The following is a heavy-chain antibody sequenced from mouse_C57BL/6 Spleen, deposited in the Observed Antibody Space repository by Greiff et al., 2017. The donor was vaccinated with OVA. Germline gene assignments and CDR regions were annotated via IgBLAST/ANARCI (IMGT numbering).Heavy chain of an antibody. Sequence: VQLQQSGTELVKPGASVKLSCKASGYTFTSYWMHWVKQRPGQGLEWIGNINPSNGGTNYNEKFKSKATLTVDKSSSTAYMQLSSLTSEDSAVYYCARKGYSNYGAWFAYWGQGTLVTVSA. D-gene: IGHD2-5*01. CDR1: GYTFTSYW. CDR2: INPSNGGT. J-gene: IGHJ3*01. CDR3: ARKGYSNYGAWFAY. V-gene: IGHV1-53*01.